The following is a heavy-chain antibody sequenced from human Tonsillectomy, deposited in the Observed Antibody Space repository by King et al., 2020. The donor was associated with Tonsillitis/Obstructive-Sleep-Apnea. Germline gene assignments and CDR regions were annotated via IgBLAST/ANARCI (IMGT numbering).Heavy chain of an antibody. J-gene: IGHJ5*02. CDR2: ISWNSGSI. D-gene: IGHD2-2*01. Sequence: VQLVESGGGLVQPGRSLRLACAASGFTFEDYAMHWVRQAPGKGLEWGSGISWNSGSIAYADSVKGRFTISRDNARNSLYLQMDSVRAEDTALYYCAKDGGSTSCYFFDSECWLDPWGQGTLVTVSS. V-gene: IGHV3-9*01. CDR1: GFTFEDYA. CDR3: AKDGGSTSCYFFDSECWLDP.